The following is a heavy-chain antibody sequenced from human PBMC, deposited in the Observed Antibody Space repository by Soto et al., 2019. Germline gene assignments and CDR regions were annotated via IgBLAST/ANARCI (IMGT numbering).Heavy chain of an antibody. CDR3: AKNLPRPGLFYY. V-gene: IGHV4-39*01. Sequence: SETLSVTCSLSGACITSTTYFWAWIRQTPGKGLEWVGSIYYSGKPHYNPSLKSRTTLSVDRSRNQFYLQVSSVTPADTAVYYCAKNLPRPGLFYYWVHGTVVTVFS. J-gene: IGHJ4*01. D-gene: IGHD2-2*01. CDR2: IYYSGKP. CDR1: GACITSTTYF.